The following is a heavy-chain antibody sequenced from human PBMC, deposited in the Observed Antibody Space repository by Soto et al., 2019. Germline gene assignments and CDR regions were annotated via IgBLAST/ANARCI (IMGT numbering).Heavy chain of an antibody. D-gene: IGHD6-19*01. CDR2: ISAYNGKT. CDR3: AMGIAVAGRGN. J-gene: IGHJ4*02. V-gene: IGHV1-18*01. Sequence: QVQLVQSEAEVKKPGASVKVSCKASGYTFINYGMSWVRQAPGQGLEWMGWISAYNGKTRYAQNLQGRVTLTTDTATSTAYMELRSLRSDDTGVYYCAMGIAVAGRGNWGQGTQVTVSS. CDR1: GYTFINYG.